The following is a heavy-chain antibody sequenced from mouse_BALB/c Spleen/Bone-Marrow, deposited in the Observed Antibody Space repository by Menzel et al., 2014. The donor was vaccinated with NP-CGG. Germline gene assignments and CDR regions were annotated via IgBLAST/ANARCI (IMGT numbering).Heavy chain of an antibody. CDR3: ARDY. J-gene: IGHJ2*01. V-gene: IGHV1-7*01. Sequence: VQLQQSGLELAKPGASVKMSCKASGYTFTDTWIHWIKQRPGQGLEWIGYVNPSTGYAEYNQNFKDKATLTVDKSSSTAYMQLSSLTSEDSAVYSCARDYWGQGTTLTVS. CDR1: GYTFTDTW. CDR2: VNPSTGYA.